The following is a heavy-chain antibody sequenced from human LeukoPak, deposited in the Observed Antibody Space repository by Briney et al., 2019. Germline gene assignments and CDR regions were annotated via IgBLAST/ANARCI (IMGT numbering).Heavy chain of an antibody. V-gene: IGHV4-59*01. CDR3: PTYDILTGRCDY. Sequence: PSETLSLTCTVSGGSISSYYWSWIRQPPGKGLEWIGYIYYSGSTNYNPSLKSRVTISVDTSKNQFSLKLSSVTAADTAVYFCPTYDILTGRCDYWGQGTLVTVSS. J-gene: IGHJ4*02. CDR1: GGSISSYY. CDR2: IYYSGST. D-gene: IGHD3-9*01.